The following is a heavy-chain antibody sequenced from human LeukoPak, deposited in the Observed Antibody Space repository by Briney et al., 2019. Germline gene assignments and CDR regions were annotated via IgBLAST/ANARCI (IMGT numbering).Heavy chain of an antibody. CDR1: GGSISSSSYC. D-gene: IGHD5-18*01. Sequence: SETLSLTCTVSGGSISSSSYCWGWIRQPPGKGLEWIGSIYYSGSTYYNPSLKSRVTISVDTSKNQFSLKLSSVTAADTAVYYCARDSLQNGYSYIDYWGQGTLVTVSS. CDR2: IYYSGST. J-gene: IGHJ4*02. CDR3: ARDSLQNGYSYIDY. V-gene: IGHV4-39*07.